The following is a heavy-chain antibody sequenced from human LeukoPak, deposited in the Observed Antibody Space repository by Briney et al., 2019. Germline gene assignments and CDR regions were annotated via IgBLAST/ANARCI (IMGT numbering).Heavy chain of an antibody. CDR3: AKDGGPA. V-gene: IGHV3-30*18. J-gene: IGHJ4*02. D-gene: IGHD6-25*01. CDR2: ISYDGSNK. Sequence: PGGSLRLSCAASGFTFSSYGMHWVRQAPGKGLEWVAVISYDGSNKYYADSVKGRFTISRDNSKNTLYLQMSSLRAEDTAVYYCAKDGGPAWGQGTLVTVSS. CDR1: GFTFSSYG.